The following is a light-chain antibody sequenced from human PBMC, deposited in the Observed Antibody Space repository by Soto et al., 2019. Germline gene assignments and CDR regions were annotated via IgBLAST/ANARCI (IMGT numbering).Light chain of an antibody. CDR3: QQRSHWPSVT. J-gene: IGKJ4*01. Sequence: DIVXTQSPATLSLSPGEGATLSCRASQSVKYLAWYQHKPGQAPRILIYEASRRATGIPARFGGSGSGTDFTLTISSLEPEDFAVYYCQQRSHWPSVTFGGGTKVDIK. CDR1: QSVKY. CDR2: EAS. V-gene: IGKV3-11*01.